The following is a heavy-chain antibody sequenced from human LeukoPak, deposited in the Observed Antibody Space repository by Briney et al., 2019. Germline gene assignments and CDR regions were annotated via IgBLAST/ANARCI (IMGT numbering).Heavy chain of an antibody. CDR3: ARGFPGYCSQTNCHLDH. D-gene: IGHD2-15*01. CDR1: GYTFARYY. CDR2: INPSGGST. Sequence: ASVKVSCKASGYTFARYYMHWVRQAPGQGLEWMGIINPSGGSTSYAHNFQGRVTLTRDTSTSTVYMGLTNLKAEDTAVYYCARGFPGYCSQTNCHLDHWGQGTLVTVSS. J-gene: IGHJ1*01. V-gene: IGHV1-46*01.